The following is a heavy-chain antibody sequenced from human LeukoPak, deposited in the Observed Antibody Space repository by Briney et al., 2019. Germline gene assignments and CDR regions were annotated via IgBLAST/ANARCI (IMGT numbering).Heavy chain of an antibody. D-gene: IGHD2-2*02. CDR2: IYTSGST. V-gene: IGHV4-4*07. J-gene: IGHJ6*02. Sequence: PSETLSLTCTVSGGSISSYYWSWIRQPAGKGLEWIGRIYTSGSTNYNPSLKSRVTMSVDTSKNQFSLKLSSVTAADTAVYYCARGQGVVPAAITYYYGMDVWGQGTTVTVSS. CDR3: ARGQGVVPAAITYYYGMDV. CDR1: GGSISSYY.